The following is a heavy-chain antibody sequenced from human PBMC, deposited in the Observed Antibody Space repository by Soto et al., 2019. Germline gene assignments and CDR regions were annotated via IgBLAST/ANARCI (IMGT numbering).Heavy chain of an antibody. CDR2: ISGRGAIT. CDR3: AKDRQFRSYYESAGHYNN. Sequence: EVLLLESGGGLVQPGGSLRLSCVASGFTFKNYDMRWVRQAPGKGLEWVSGISGRGAITYYADSVRGRFTISRDNSKNTLYLQLNSLRAEDTAIYYCAKDRQFRSYYESAGHYNNWGQGTLVTVSS. J-gene: IGHJ4*02. CDR1: GFTFKNYD. V-gene: IGHV3-23*01. D-gene: IGHD3-10*01.